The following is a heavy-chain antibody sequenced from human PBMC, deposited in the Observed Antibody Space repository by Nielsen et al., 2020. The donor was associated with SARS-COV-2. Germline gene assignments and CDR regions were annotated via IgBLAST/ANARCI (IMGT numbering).Heavy chain of an antibody. V-gene: IGHV4-30-2*01. CDR1: GGSISSGGYS. J-gene: IGHJ3*02. Sequence: SETLSLTCAVSGGSISSGGYSWSWIRQPPGKGLEWIGYTYHSGRTYYNPSLKSRVTIPVDRSKHQFPLKLSAVTAADTAVYYCARGGRITFGGADDAFDIWGQGTMVTVSS. D-gene: IGHD3-16*01. CDR3: ARGGRITFGGADDAFDI. CDR2: TYHSGRT.